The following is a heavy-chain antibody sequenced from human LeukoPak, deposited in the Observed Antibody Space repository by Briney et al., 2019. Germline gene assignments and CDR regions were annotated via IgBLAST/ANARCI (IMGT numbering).Heavy chain of an antibody. CDR3: ARDWDSSGYFYYFDY. V-gene: IGHV4-4*07. Sequence: PSETLSLTCTVSGGSISSYYWSWIRQSAGKGLEWIGRIYTSGSTNYNPSLKSRVTMSVDTSKNQFSLKLSSVTAADTAVYYCARDWDSSGYFYYFDYWGQGTLVTVSS. J-gene: IGHJ4*02. CDR2: IYTSGST. CDR1: GGSISSYY. D-gene: IGHD3-22*01.